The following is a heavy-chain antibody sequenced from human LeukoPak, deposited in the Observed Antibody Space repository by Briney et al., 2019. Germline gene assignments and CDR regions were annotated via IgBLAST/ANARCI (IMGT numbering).Heavy chain of an antibody. D-gene: IGHD2-2*01. J-gene: IGHJ3*02. V-gene: IGHV3-7*01. CDR2: IKQDGSEK. CDR3: ATHCSSISCSLATFDI. CDR1: PFTFTKYW. Sequence: GGSLRLSCAASPFTFTKYWMTWVRQAPGKGPEWVASIKQDGSEKSYVDSVKGRFTISRDNARTSLSLQMNSLRAEDTAVYYCATHCSSISCSLATFDIWGQGTMVTVSS.